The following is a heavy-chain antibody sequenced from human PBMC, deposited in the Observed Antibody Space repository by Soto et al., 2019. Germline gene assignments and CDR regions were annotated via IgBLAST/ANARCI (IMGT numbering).Heavy chain of an antibody. Sequence: GGSLRLSCAASGFTFSNAWMNWVRQAPGKGLEWVGRIKSKTDGGTTDYAAPVKGRFTISRDDSKNTLYLQMNSLKTEDTAVYYCTKELQRWSYNYYYYGMDVWGQGTTVTVSS. CDR2: IKSKTDGGTT. CDR3: TKELQRWSYNYYYYGMDV. J-gene: IGHJ6*02. CDR1: GFTFSNAW. V-gene: IGHV3-15*07. D-gene: IGHD1-26*01.